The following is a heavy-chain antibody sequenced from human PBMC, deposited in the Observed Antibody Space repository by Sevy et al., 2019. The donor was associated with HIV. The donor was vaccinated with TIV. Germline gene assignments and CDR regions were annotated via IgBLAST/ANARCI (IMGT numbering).Heavy chain of an antibody. D-gene: IGHD4-4*01. CDR2: IYYSGST. CDR3: ARENTVANDDFDI. V-gene: IGHV4-61*01. J-gene: IGHJ3*02. Sequence: SDTLSLTCTVSGGSVSSGSYYWSWIRQPPGKGLEWIGYIYYSGSTNYNPSLKSRVTISVDTSKNQFSLKLSSVTAADTAVYYRARENTVANDDFDIWGQGTMVTVSS. CDR1: GGSVSSGSYY.